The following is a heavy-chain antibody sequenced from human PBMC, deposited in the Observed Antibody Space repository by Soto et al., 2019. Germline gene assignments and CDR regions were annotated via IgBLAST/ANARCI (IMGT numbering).Heavy chain of an antibody. D-gene: IGHD2-15*01. CDR3: ARDLEVVVLGVDHYYYYGMDV. CDR2: IIPIFETA. CDR1: GGTFSSFA. V-gene: IGHV1-69*13. J-gene: IGHJ6*02. Sequence: ASVKVSCKTSGGTFSSFAISWVRQAPGQGLGWMGGIIPIFETANYAQKFQGRVTITADEITGTAYMELRSLRSEDTGVYYCARDLEVVVLGVDHYYYYGMDVWGQGTTVTVSS.